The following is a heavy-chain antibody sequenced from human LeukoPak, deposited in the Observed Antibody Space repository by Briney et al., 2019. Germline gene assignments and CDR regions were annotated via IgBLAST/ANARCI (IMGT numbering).Heavy chain of an antibody. CDR2: IKTDGSEK. CDR3: ARDINPKYNNGDP. Sequence: GGSLRLSCAASGSRFTSYWMSWVRQAPGKGLEWVANIKTDGSEKYYVDSVKGRFTVSRDNAVNSLFLQMDSLRVEDTGVYYCARDINPKYNNGDPWGQGTLVTVSS. D-gene: IGHD1-1*01. J-gene: IGHJ5*02. CDR1: GSRFTSYW. V-gene: IGHV3-7*01.